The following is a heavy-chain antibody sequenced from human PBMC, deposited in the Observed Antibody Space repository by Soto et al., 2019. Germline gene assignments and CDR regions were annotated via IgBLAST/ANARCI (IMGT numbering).Heavy chain of an antibody. CDR1: GGSFSGYY. D-gene: IGHD5-12*01. Sequence: QVQLQQWGAGLLKPSETLSLTCAVYGGSFSGYYWSWIRQPPGKGLEWIGEINHSGSTNYNPSLKSRVTISVDTSKNQFSLKLSSVTAADTAVYYCARGASRGYSGYDFDYWGQGTLVTVSS. CDR2: INHSGST. CDR3: ARGASRGYSGYDFDY. V-gene: IGHV4-34*01. J-gene: IGHJ4*02.